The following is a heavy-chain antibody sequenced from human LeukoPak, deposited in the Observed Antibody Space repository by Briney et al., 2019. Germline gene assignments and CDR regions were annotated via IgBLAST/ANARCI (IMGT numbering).Heavy chain of an antibody. CDR3: ARLQQLAH. D-gene: IGHD6-6*01. Sequence: PSETLSLXCAVYGGSFSGYYWSWIRQPPGKGLEWIGEINHSGSTNYNPSLKSRVTISVDTSKNQFSLKLSSVTAADTAVYYCARLQQLAHWGQGTLVTVSS. CDR2: INHSGST. V-gene: IGHV4-34*01. CDR1: GGSFSGYY. J-gene: IGHJ4*02.